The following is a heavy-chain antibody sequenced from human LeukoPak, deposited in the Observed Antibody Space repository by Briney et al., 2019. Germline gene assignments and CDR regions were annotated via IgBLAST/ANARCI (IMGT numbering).Heavy chain of an antibody. CDR2: INPSGGST. J-gene: IGHJ3*02. CDR1: GYTFTSYY. CDR3: AREERYIWNDGDAFDI. V-gene: IGHV1-46*01. D-gene: IGHD1-1*01. Sequence: ASVKVSCKASGYTFTSYYMHWVRQAPGQGLEWMGIINPSGGSTSYAQKFQGRVTMTRDTSTSTVYMELSSLRSEDTAVYYCAREERYIWNDGDAFDIWGQGTMVTVSS.